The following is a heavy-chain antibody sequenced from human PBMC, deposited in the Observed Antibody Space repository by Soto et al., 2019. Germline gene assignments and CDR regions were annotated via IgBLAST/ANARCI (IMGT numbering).Heavy chain of an antibody. J-gene: IGHJ6*02. CDR2: ITSSSSYV. CDR3: ARDPAGYYGSGSLSRYHGMDV. Sequence: GGSLRLSCAASGFSFSRYSLNWVRQAPGKGLEWVSSITSSSSYVHYADSVKGRFTIFRDNDKNSLYLQMNSLRAEDTAVYYCARDPAGYYGSGSLSRYHGMDVWGQGTTVTVSS. V-gene: IGHV3-21*01. CDR1: GFSFSRYS. D-gene: IGHD3-10*01.